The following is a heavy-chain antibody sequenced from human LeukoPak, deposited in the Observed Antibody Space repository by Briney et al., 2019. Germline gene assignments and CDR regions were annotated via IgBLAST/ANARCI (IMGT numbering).Heavy chain of an antibody. Sequence: ASVKVSCKASGGTFSSYAISWVRQAPGQGLEWKGGIIPIFGTANYAQKFQGRVTITADESTSTAYMELSSLRSEDTAVYYCAREMYMTSDYWGQGTLVTVSS. D-gene: IGHD4-11*01. V-gene: IGHV1-69*01. CDR1: GGTFSSYA. J-gene: IGHJ4*02. CDR3: AREMYMTSDY. CDR2: IIPIFGTA.